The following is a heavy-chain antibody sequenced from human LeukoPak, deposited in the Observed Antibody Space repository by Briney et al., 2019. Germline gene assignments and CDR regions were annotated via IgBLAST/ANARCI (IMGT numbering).Heavy chain of an antibody. CDR2: FDPEDGET. CDR1: VYTLTELS. Sequence: GASVKVSCKVSVYTLTELSMHWVRQAPGKGLEWMGGFDPEDGETIYAQKFQGRVTMTEDTSTDTAYMELSSLRSEDTAVYYCTTSDSYGEPFDYWGQGTLVTVSS. D-gene: IGHD5-18*01. V-gene: IGHV1-24*01. CDR3: TTSDSYGEPFDY. J-gene: IGHJ4*02.